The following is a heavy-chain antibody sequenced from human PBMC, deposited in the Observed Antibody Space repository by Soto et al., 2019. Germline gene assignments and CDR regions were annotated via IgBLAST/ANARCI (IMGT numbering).Heavy chain of an antibody. V-gene: IGHV2-5*02. J-gene: IGHJ4*02. CDR3: AHAGDYDLLTFDH. D-gene: IGHD4-17*01. CDR2: IYWDDDK. CDR1: GFSLSTYHMG. Sequence: QITLKESGPTLVRPAQTLTLTCDFSGFSLSTYHMGVAWIRQPPGKALEWLALIYWDDDKRYSPSLKDRLAISKQTSSKQVVLTFTNIDPGDSATYFFAHAGDYDLLTFDHWGPGTLVTVSS.